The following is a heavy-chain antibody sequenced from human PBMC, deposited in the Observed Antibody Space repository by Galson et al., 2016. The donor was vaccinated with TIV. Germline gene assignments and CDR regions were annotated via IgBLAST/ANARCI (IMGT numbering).Heavy chain of an antibody. V-gene: IGHV4-34*01. CDR3: SRGRGDYGDYELGGPVVDWYLDL. CDR1: C. J-gene: IGHJ2*01. D-gene: IGHD4-17*01. Sequence: CWSWIRQPPGKGLEWIGEINQSGSTNYNPSLKSRVTVSVDTSKNQFSLKLNSVTAADTAVYYCSRGRGDYGDYELGGPVVDWYLDLWGRGTLVTVSS. CDR2: INQSGST.